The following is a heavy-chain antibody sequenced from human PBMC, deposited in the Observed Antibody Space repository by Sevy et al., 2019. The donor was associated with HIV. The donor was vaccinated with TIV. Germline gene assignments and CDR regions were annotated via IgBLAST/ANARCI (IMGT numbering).Heavy chain of an antibody. CDR1: GFTFDDYA. CDR3: AKGPYGSGATLFDY. V-gene: IGHV3-9*01. CDR2: ISWNSGSI. Sequence: GGSLRLSCAASGFTFDDYAMHWVRQAPGKGLEWVSGISWNSGSIGYADSVKGRFTISRDNAKNSLYLQMNSLRAEDTALYYCAKGPYGSGATLFDYWGHGTLVTVSS. D-gene: IGHD3-10*01. J-gene: IGHJ4*01.